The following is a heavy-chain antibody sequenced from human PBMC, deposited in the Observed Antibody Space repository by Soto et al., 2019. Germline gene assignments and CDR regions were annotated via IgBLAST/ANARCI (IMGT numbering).Heavy chain of an antibody. CDR3: ARSADCSSTSCRDY. D-gene: IGHD2-2*01. CDR1: GFTVSSNY. CDR2: IYSGGST. V-gene: IGHV3-66*01. J-gene: IGHJ4*02. Sequence: GGSLRLSCAASGFTVSSNYMSWVRQAPGKGLEWVSVIYSGGSTYYADSVKGRFTISRDNSKNTLYLQMNSLRAEDTVVFYCARSADCSSTSCRDYWGQGTLVTVSS.